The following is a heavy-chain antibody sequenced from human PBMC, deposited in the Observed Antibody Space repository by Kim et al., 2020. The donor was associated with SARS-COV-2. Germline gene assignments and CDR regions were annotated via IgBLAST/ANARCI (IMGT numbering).Heavy chain of an antibody. CDR1: GFTFSSYW. J-gene: IGHJ5*02. Sequence: GGSLRLSCAASGFTFSSYWMSWVRQAPGKGLEWVANIKQDGSEKYYVDSVKGRFTISRDNAKNSLYLQMNSLRAEDTAVYYCAAAGGGSSSWYEGGWFDPWGQGTLVTVSS. CDR2: IKQDGSEK. CDR3: AAAGGGSSSWYEGGWFDP. V-gene: IGHV3-7*01. D-gene: IGHD6-13*01.